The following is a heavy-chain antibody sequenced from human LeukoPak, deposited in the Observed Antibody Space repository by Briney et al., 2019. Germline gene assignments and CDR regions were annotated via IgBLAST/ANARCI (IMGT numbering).Heavy chain of an antibody. D-gene: IGHD6-13*01. J-gene: IGHJ4*02. CDR3: AREMGYSSSSLLDY. V-gene: IGHV4-4*07. CDR2: IYTSGST. Sequence: SETLSLTCTVSGGSISSYYWSWIRQPAGKGLEWIGRIYTSGSTNYNPSLKSRVTMSVDTSKNQFSLKLSSVTAADTAVYYCAREMGYSSSSLLDYWGQGTLVTVSS. CDR1: GGSISSYY.